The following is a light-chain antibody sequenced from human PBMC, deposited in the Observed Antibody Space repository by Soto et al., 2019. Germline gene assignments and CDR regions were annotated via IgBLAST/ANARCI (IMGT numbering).Light chain of an antibody. CDR2: GAS. Sequence: EVVMTQSPDTLSVSPGETVTLSCRASQSVRSKLAWNQQTPGQAPRLLIYGASSRATGIPDRFSGGGSGTDFTLTISRLEPEDFAVYYCQQFSSYPLTFGGGTKVDIK. V-gene: IGKV3-20*01. CDR1: QSVRSK. J-gene: IGKJ4*01. CDR3: QQFSSYPLT.